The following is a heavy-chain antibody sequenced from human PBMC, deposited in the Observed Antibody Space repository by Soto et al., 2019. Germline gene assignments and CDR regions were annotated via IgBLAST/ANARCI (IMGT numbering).Heavy chain of an antibody. D-gene: IGHD2-15*01. V-gene: IGHV3-15*01. CDR3: TTLRGGRGRDY. Sequence: EVQLVESGGGLVKPGGSLRLSCAASGFTFSNAWLSWVRQAPGKGLEWVGRIKSKTDGGTTDYAAPVKGRFTISRDDSKNTLYLQMNSLKTEDTAVYYCTTLRGGRGRDYWGQGTLVTVSS. CDR2: IKSKTDGGTT. J-gene: IGHJ4*02. CDR1: GFTFSNAW.